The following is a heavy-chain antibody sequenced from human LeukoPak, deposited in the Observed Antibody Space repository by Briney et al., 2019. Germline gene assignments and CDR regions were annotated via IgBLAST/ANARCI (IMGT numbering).Heavy chain of an antibody. CDR3: ARDFVVVVAAIYYYYGMDV. V-gene: IGHV1-2*02. CDR2: INPNSGGT. CDR1: GYTFTGYY. Sequence: ASVKVSCKASGYTFTGYYMHWVRQAPGQGLEWMGWINPNSGGTNYAQKFQGRVTMTRDTSISTAYMELSRLRSDDTAVYYCARDFVVVVAAIYYYYGMDVWGQGTTVTVS. D-gene: IGHD2-15*01. J-gene: IGHJ6*02.